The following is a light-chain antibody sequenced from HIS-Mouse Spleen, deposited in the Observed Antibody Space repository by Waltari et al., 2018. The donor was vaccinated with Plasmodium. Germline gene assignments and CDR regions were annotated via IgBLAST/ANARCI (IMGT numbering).Light chain of an antibody. Sequence: AIRMTQSPSSFSASTGDRVTITCRASQCISSYLACYQQKPGQAPKLLIYAASTLQSGVPSRFSGSGSGTDFTLTISCLQSEDFATYYCQQYYSYPPPTFGQGTKLEIK. CDR3: QQYYSYPPPT. CDR1: QCISSY. J-gene: IGKJ2*01. CDR2: AAS. V-gene: IGKV1-8*01.